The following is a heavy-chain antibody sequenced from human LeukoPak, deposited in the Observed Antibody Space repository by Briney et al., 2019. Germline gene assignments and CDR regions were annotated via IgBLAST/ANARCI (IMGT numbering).Heavy chain of an antibody. D-gene: IGHD3-10*01. CDR1: GYSLTSYW. V-gene: IGHV5-10-1*01. J-gene: IGHJ4*02. CDR2: IDPSDSYT. Sequence: GEALKISCKGSGYSLTSYWNSLGRQVPGKGPEGVGRIDPSDSYTNYSPSFQGHVTISADKSISTAYLQWSSLKASDTAMYYCARSRLLRFGEAIGFDYWGQGTLVTVSS. CDR3: ARSRLLRFGEAIGFDY.